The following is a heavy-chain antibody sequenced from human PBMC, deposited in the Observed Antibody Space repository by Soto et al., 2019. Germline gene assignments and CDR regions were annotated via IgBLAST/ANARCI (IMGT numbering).Heavy chain of an antibody. J-gene: IGHJ4*02. Sequence: GGSLRLSCAASGFKFSNYAMSGVRQAPGKGLEWVSLISATGGGTYYADSVKGRFTISRDNSHNTLYLQVHSLTAEDTAVYYCAKARRAGGNSAFYFDFCGQGAQVTVSS. CDR2: ISATGGGT. D-gene: IGHD3-16*01. CDR1: GFKFSNYA. V-gene: IGHV3-23*01. CDR3: AKARRAGGNSAFYFDF.